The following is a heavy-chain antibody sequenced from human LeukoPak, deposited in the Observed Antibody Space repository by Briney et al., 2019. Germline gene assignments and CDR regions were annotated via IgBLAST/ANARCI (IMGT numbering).Heavy chain of an antibody. CDR2: IYYSGST. V-gene: IGHV4-39*07. J-gene: IGHJ4*02. CDR3: ASRVDGYPYFDS. D-gene: IGHD5-24*01. Sequence: SETLSLTCTVSGGSISSSSYYWGWIRQPPGKGLEWIGSIYYSGSTYYNPSLKSRVTISVDTSKNQFSLKLSSVTAADTAVFYCASRVDGYPYFDSWGQGTLVTVSS. CDR1: GGSISSSSYY.